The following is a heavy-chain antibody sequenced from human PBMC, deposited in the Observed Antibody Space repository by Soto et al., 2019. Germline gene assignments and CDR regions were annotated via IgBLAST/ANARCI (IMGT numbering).Heavy chain of an antibody. CDR1: GFTFSSYG. CDR3: ARAQTIFGIITVFDY. Sequence: GGSLRLSCAVSGFTFSSYGMHWVRQAPGKGLEWVAVIWYDGSNKYYADSVKGRFTISRDNSKNTLYLQMNSLRAEDTAVYFCARAQTIFGIITVFDYWGQGTLVTVSS. D-gene: IGHD3-3*01. V-gene: IGHV3-33*01. J-gene: IGHJ4*02. CDR2: IWYDGSNK.